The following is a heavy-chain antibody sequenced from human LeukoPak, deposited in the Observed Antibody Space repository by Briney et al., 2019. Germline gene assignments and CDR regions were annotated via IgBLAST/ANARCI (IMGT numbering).Heavy chain of an antibody. J-gene: IGHJ4*02. Sequence: ASVKVSCKVSGYTLTELSTHWVRQAPGKGLEWMGGFDPEDGETIYAQKFQGRVTMTEDTSTDTAYMELSSLRSEDTAVYYCAKAIQTTGTTWWHFDYWGQGTLVAVSS. CDR2: FDPEDGET. V-gene: IGHV1-24*01. CDR1: GYTLTELS. D-gene: IGHD4-11*01. CDR3: AKAIQTTGTTWWHFDY.